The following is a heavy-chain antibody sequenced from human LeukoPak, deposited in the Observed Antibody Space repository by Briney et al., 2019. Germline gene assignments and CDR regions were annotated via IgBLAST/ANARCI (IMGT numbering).Heavy chain of an antibody. CDR1: GGTFSSYA. Sequence: VASVKVSCKASGGTFSSYAISWVRQAPGQGLEWMGGIIPIFGRANYAQKFQGRVTITADESTSTAYMELSSLRSEDTAVYYCASESVTGAFDIWGQGTMVTVSS. J-gene: IGHJ3*02. V-gene: IGHV1-69*13. CDR2: IIPIFGRA. CDR3: ASESVTGAFDI. D-gene: IGHD2-21*02.